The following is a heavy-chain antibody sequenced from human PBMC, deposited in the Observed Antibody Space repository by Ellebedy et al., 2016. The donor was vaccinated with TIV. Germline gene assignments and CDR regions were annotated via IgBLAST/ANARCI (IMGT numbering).Heavy chain of an antibody. CDR3: AAGNDGGWFDP. D-gene: IGHD1-1*01. Sequence: AASVKVSCKASGGTFSSYPISWVRQAPGQGLEWLGRIIPSLGIANYAQKFQVRVTITAATSTSIAYMELSSLRSEDTAVYYCAAGNDGGWFDPWGQGTLVTVSS. V-gene: IGHV1-69*02. CDR2: IIPSLGIA. CDR1: GGTFSSYP. J-gene: IGHJ5*02.